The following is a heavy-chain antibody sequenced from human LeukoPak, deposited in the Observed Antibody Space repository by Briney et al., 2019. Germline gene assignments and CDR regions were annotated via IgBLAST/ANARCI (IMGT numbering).Heavy chain of an antibody. Sequence: PGGSLRLSCAASGXTFSSYAMSWVRQAPGKGLEWVSVISGSGGTTYYADSVKGRFTISRDSSKNTVYLQMNSLRAEDTAVYYCAEGSGSLDYWGQGTLVTVSS. V-gene: IGHV3-23*01. J-gene: IGHJ4*02. CDR3: AEGSGSLDY. D-gene: IGHD1-26*01. CDR2: ISGSGGTT. CDR1: GXTFSSYA.